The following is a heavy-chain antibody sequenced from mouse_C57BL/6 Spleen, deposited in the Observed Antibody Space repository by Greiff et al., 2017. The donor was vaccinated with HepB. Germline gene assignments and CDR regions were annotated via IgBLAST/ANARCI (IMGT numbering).Heavy chain of an antibody. D-gene: IGHD1-1*01. V-gene: IGHV1-63*01. J-gene: IGHJ1*03. CDR2: IYPGGGYT. Sequence: VKLQESGAELVRPGTSVKMSCKASGYTFTNYWIGWAKQRPGHGLEWIGDIYPGGGYTNYNEKFKGKATLTADKSSSTAYMQFSSLTSEDSAIYYCARRTTYRYFDVWGTGTTVTVSS. CDR3: ARRTTYRYFDV. CDR1: GYTFTNYW.